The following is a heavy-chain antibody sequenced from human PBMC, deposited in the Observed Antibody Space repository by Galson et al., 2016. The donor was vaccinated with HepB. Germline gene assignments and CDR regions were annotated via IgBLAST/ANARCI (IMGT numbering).Heavy chain of an antibody. CDR2: IGTAGDT. Sequence: SLRLSCAASGFPFSSYDMHWVRQSTGKGLEWVSGIGTAGDTFYAGSVKGRFNISRENAENSLYLQMNSLRVGDTAVYYCARGGLGYCTGGGCTPFDPWGLGTLVTVSS. CDR3: ARGGLGYCTGGGCTPFDP. J-gene: IGHJ5*02. CDR1: GFPFSSYD. D-gene: IGHD2-8*02. V-gene: IGHV3-13*01.